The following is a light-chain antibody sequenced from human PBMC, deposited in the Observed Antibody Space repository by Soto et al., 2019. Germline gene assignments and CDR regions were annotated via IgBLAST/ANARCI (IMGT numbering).Light chain of an antibody. Sequence: PGERATLSCRASQRVSSGYLAWYQQKPGQAPRLLIYDASSRATGIPDRFSGSGSGTDFTLTISRLEPEDFAVYYCQQYGSSITFGQGTRLEIK. J-gene: IGKJ5*01. CDR3: QQYGSSIT. CDR2: DAS. CDR1: QRVSSGY. V-gene: IGKV3-20*01.